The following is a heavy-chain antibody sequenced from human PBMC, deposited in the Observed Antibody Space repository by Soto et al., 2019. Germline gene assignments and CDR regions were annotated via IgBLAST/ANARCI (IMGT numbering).Heavy chain of an antibody. V-gene: IGHV1-69*13. Sequence: SVKVSCKASGGTFSSYAISWVRQAPGQGLEWMGGIIPIFGTANYAQKFQGRVTITADESTSIAYMELSSLRSEDTAVYYCARGDYDILTGYLDPWGQGTLVTVSS. CDR2: IIPIFGTA. CDR1: GGTFSSYA. D-gene: IGHD3-9*01. J-gene: IGHJ5*02. CDR3: ARGDYDILTGYLDP.